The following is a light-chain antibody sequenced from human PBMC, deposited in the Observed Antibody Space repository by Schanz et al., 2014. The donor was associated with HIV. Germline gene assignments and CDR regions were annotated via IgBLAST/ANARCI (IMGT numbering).Light chain of an antibody. Sequence: EIVMTQSPATLSVSPGERATLSCRASQTVSSNLAWYQQKPGQAPRLLIYDASTRATGIPPRFSGSGSGTEFTLTISRLEPEDSAVYYCQQYDSSPQITFGQGTRLEIK. V-gene: IGKV3-15*01. J-gene: IGKJ5*01. CDR1: QTVSSN. CDR3: QQYDSSPQIT. CDR2: DAS.